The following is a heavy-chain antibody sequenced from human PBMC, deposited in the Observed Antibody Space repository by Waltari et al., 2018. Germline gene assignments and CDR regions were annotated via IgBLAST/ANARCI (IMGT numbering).Heavy chain of an antibody. CDR3: ARAPRSGSYPGEMDY. CDR1: GYTFTSYG. D-gene: IGHD1-26*01. CDR2: NSAYNGNT. V-gene: IGHV1-18*01. J-gene: IGHJ4*02. Sequence: QVQLVQSGAEVKKPGASVKVSCKASGYTFTSYGISWVRQAPGQGLEWMGWNSAYNGNTNYAQKLQGRVTMTTDTSTSTAYMELRSLRSDDTAVYYCARAPRSGSYPGEMDYWGQGTLVTVSS.